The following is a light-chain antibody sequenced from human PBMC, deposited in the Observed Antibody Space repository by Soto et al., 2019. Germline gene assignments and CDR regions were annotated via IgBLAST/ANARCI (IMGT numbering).Light chain of an antibody. Sequence: QSALTQPHSVSGSPGQSVAISCTGTNSDVGAYNYVSWYQHHPGNAPKLIIHDVYKRPSGVPDRFSASKSDNTASLTISGLQIEDEADYYCCSYAGSSTSVLFGGGTKLTVL. CDR2: DVY. J-gene: IGLJ2*01. CDR3: CSYAGSSTSVL. V-gene: IGLV2-11*01. CDR1: NSDVGAYNY.